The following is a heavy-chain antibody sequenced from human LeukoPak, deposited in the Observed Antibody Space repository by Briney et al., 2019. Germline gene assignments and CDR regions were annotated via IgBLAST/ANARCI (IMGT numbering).Heavy chain of an antibody. Sequence: GGSLRLSCAASGFTFSSYGMHWVRQAPGKGLEWVTFIHYDGRNQYYADSVKGRFTISRDNSKNTLYLQMNSLRAEDTAVYYCAKAGAGDYVAYYYMDVWGKGTTVTISS. J-gene: IGHJ6*03. CDR3: AKAGAGDYVAYYYMDV. V-gene: IGHV3-30*02. CDR2: IHYDGRNQ. D-gene: IGHD4-17*01. CDR1: GFTFSSYG.